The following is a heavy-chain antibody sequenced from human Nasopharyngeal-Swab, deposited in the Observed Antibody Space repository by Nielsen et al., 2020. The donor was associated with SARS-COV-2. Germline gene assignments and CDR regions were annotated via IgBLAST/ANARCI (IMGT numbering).Heavy chain of an antibody. J-gene: IGHJ3*02. CDR3: AHSTAPGYSGYEGVAFDI. D-gene: IGHD5-12*01. V-gene: IGHV2-5*02. Sequence: CIPQPPGKALEWLALIYWDDDKRYSPSLKSRLTITKDTSKNQVVLTMTNMDPVDTATYYCAHSTAPGYSGYEGVAFDIWGQGTMVTVSS. CDR2: IYWDDDK.